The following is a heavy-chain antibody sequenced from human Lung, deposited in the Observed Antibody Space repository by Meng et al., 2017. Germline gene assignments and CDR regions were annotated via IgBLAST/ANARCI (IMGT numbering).Heavy chain of an antibody. CDR2: INTNTGNP. D-gene: IGHD3-10*01. Sequence: QVLRVQSGAEVKKPGASVKVSCKPSGYTFTSYAMNWVRQAPGQGLEWMGWINTNTGNPTYAQGFTGRFVFSLDTSVSTAYLQISSLKAEDTAVYYCASGWFGELFGYFDLWGRGTLVTVSS. V-gene: IGHV7-4-1*02. CDR1: GYTFTSYA. CDR3: ASGWFGELFGYFDL. J-gene: IGHJ2*01.